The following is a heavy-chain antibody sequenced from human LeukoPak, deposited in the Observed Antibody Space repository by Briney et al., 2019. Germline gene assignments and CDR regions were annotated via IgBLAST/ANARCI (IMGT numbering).Heavy chain of an antibody. J-gene: IGHJ4*02. CDR2: ISAGADVI. V-gene: IGHV3-23*01. CDR1: GFSFRDYP. CDR3: VKTLHYGHFGKFDS. D-gene: IGHD4-17*01. Sequence: PGGSLRLSCEAAGFSFRDYPMGWVRRASGKRLEWVSGISAGADVIFYADPVKGRFTISRDNSKNTVSLEMNSLRAEDTAIYYCVKTLHYGHFGKFDSWGQGTLVTVSS.